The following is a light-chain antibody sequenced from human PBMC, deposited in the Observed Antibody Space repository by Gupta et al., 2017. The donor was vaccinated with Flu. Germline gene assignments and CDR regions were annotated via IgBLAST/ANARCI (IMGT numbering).Light chain of an antibody. J-gene: IGLJ3*02. V-gene: IGLV3-21*02. CDR2: GDS. Sequence: SYVLTQSPSVSVAPGQTAKITCGGNNIGVKSVQWYQQKSGQAPVLVVYGDSDRPSGIPERFSGANSGNTATLTISRVEVGDEADYYCQVWDSNSAVFGGGTKLTVL. CDR3: QVWDSNSAV. CDR1: NIGVKS.